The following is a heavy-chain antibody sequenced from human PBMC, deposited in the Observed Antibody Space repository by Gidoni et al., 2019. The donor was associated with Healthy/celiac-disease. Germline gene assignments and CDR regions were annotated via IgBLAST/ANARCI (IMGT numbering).Heavy chain of an antibody. CDR3: ARGDKSY. CDR2: ISYDGSNK. Sequence: QVQLVESEGGVVQPGRSMILSCAASGFTFSSDAMHWVRQAPGKGLECVAVISYDGSNKYYADSVKGRFTISRDNSKNTLYLQMNSLRAEDTAVYYCARGDKSYWGQGTLVTVSS. J-gene: IGHJ4*02. D-gene: IGHD2-15*01. V-gene: IGHV3-30*04. CDR1: GFTFSSDA.